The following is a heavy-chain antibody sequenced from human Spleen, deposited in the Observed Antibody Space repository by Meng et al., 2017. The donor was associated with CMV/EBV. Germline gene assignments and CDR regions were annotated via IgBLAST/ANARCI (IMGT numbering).Heavy chain of an antibody. V-gene: IGHV2-5*01. CDR3: AHSPYYYDTSTYFRGDY. D-gene: IGHD3-22*01. Sequence: SLRTSGVGESWIRRPPGKALEWLALIYWNDDERYSPALKSRITITKDTSKNQVVLTMTNLDPVDTATYYCAHSPYYYDTSTYFRGDYWGQGTLVTVSS. CDR2: IYWNDDE. J-gene: IGHJ4*02. CDR1: SLRTSGVG.